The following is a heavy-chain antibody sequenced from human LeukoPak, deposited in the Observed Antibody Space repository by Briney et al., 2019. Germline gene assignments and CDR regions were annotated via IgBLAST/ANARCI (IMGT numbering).Heavy chain of an antibody. Sequence: PGGCLRLSCAPSGFTFSEYFMGWVRQAPGRGLEWISYISTSGSITYNADSVKGRFTVSRDNAKNSLSLQMNSLRAEDTAVYYCARDPRGNLGRGHRFDYWGQGTLVTVSS. CDR1: GFTFSEYF. CDR2: ISTSGSIT. J-gene: IGHJ4*02. V-gene: IGHV3-11*01. CDR3: ARDPRGNLGRGHRFDY. D-gene: IGHD3-10*01.